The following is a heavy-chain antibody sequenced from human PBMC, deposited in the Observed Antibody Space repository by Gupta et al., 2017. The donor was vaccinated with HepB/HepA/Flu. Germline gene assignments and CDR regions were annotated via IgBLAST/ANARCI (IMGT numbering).Heavy chain of an antibody. Sequence: EVQLLESGGVLVHPGESLRLSCAASGFIFSQYAMNWVRQAPGKGLQWVSSLNSFGTDTYYADSVKGRFTISRDNSRNTLYLQMNNLRVDDTAVYFCAQGVSGWVFDAWGQGTLVTVSS. CDR2: LNSFGTDT. J-gene: IGHJ4*02. V-gene: IGHV3-23*01. CDR1: GFIFSQYA. D-gene: IGHD6-19*01. CDR3: AQGVSGWVFDA.